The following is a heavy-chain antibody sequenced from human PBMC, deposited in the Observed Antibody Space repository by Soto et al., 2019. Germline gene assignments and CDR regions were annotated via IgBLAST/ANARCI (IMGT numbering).Heavy chain of an antibody. Sequence: GESLKISCKGSGYSFTSYWIGWVRQMPGKGLEWMGIIYPGDSDTRYSPSFQGQVTISADKSISTAYLQWSSLKASDTAMYYCARSCPRSTSCSYQFDYWGQGTLVTVSS. V-gene: IGHV5-51*01. D-gene: IGHD2-2*01. CDR3: ARSCPRSTSCSYQFDY. CDR2: IYPGDSDT. J-gene: IGHJ4*02. CDR1: GYSFTSYW.